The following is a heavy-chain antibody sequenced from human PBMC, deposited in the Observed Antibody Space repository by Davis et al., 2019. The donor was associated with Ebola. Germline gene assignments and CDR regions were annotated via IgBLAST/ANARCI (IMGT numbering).Heavy chain of an antibody. V-gene: IGHV1-46*02. J-gene: IGHJ4*02. CDR3: ARDFTETGTTDFDF. CDR1: GYTFNAYY. Sequence: ASVKVSCKVSGYTFNAYYMQWVRQAPGHGLEWMGILSPSDGSTTYAQNFLGRITLTRDTSTNTVYLELSGLRSEDTAVYYCARDFTETGTTDFDFWGQGTRVTVSS. CDR2: LSPSDGST. D-gene: IGHD1-1*01.